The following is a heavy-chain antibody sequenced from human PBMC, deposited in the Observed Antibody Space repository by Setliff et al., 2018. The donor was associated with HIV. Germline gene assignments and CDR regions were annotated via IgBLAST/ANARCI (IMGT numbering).Heavy chain of an antibody. CDR1: GFTFSRYG. D-gene: IGHD3-10*01. CDR2: IWDDGGYE. CDR3: ARDRVELFWDGELKYMDV. Sequence: GESLKISCAASGFTFSRYGIHWVRQAPGKGLEWVAVIWDDGGYEYYADSVKGRFTIFRDNSKNTLYLQMNSLRAEDTAVYYCARDRVELFWDGELKYMDVWGKGTTVTVSS. J-gene: IGHJ6*03. V-gene: IGHV3-33*01.